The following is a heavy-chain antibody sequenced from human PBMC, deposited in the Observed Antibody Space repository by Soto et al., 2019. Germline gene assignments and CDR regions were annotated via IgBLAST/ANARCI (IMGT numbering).Heavy chain of an antibody. V-gene: IGHV1-46*01. J-gene: IGHJ3*02. Sequence: ASVNVSCKSSGYTFTSYYMHWVRQAPGQGLEWMGIINPSGGSTSYAQKFQGRVTMTRDTSTSTVYMELSSLRSEDTAVYYCAVVVITRGAFDIWGQGTMVT. CDR1: GYTFTSYY. CDR3: AVVVITRGAFDI. CDR2: INPSGGST. D-gene: IGHD3-22*01.